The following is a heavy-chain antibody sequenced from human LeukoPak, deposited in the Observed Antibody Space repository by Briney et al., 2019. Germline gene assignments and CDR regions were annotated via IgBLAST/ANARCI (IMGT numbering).Heavy chain of an antibody. V-gene: IGHV4-31*03. CDR1: GGSISSGGYY. Sequence: SGTLSLTCTVSGGSISSGGYYWSWIRQHPGKGLEWIGYIYYSGSTYYNPSLKSRVTISVDTSKNQFSLKLSSVTAADTAVYYCARSYYDSSGGDAFDIWGQGTMVTVSS. CDR3: ARSYYDSSGGDAFDI. D-gene: IGHD3-22*01. J-gene: IGHJ3*02. CDR2: IYYSGST.